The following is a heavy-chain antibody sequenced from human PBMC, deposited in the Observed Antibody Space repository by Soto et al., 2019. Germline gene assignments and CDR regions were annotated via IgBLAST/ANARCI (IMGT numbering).Heavy chain of an antibody. V-gene: IGHV3-30*18. J-gene: IGHJ2*01. Sequence: QVQLVESGGGVVQPGRSLRLSCAASGFTFSSYGMHWVRQAPGKGLEWVAVISYDGSNKYYADSVKGRFTISRDNSKHMLYLQMNSLRAEDTAVYYCAKDHYTVTGNYWYFALWGRGTLVTVSS. CDR1: GFTFSSYG. CDR2: ISYDGSNK. CDR3: AKDHYTVTGNYWYFAL. D-gene: IGHD4-17*01.